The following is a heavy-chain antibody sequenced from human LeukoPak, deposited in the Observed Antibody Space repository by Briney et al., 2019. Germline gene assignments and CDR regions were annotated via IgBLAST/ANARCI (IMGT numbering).Heavy chain of an antibody. CDR3: ARQEAAAGRDDFDY. V-gene: IGHV3-48*01. Sequence: GGSLRLSCAASGFTFSSYTMNWVRQAPGKGLEWLSYISTGITTYYADSVKGRFTISRDNAKNSLYLQMNSLRAEDTAVYYCARQEAAAGRDDFDYWGQGTLVTVSS. D-gene: IGHD6-13*01. J-gene: IGHJ4*02. CDR2: ISTGITT. CDR1: GFTFSSYT.